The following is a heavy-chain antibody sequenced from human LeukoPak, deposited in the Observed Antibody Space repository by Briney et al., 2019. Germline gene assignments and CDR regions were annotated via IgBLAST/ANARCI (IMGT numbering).Heavy chain of an antibody. CDR2: IYYSGST. D-gene: IGHD6-19*01. CDR3: ARQAVAGSADAFDI. CDR1: GGSISSYY. Sequence: PSETLSLTCTVSGGSISSYYWSWIRQPPGKGLEWIGYIYYSGSTNYNPSLKSRVTISVDTSKNQFSLKLSSVTAADTAVYYCARQAVAGSADAFDIWGQGTTVTVSS. V-gene: IGHV4-59*08. J-gene: IGHJ3*02.